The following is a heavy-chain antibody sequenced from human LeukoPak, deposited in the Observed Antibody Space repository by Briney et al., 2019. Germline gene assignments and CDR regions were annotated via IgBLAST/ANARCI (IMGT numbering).Heavy chain of an antibody. J-gene: IGHJ4*02. D-gene: IGHD6-19*01. Sequence: GGSLRLSCAASGFTFSSYSMNWVRQAPGKGLEWVSSISSSSSYIYYADSVKGRFTISRDNAKNSPYLQMNSLRAEDTAVYYCARVLAMAGRSLDYWGQGTLVTVSS. CDR3: ARVLAMAGRSLDY. V-gene: IGHV3-21*01. CDR1: GFTFSSYS. CDR2: ISSSSSYI.